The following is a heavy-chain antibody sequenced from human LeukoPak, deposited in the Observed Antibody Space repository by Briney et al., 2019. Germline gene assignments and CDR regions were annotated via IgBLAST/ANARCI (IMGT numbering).Heavy chain of an antibody. CDR3: AKDVGAAGIGFDY. CDR2: ISYDGSNK. CDR1: GFTFSSYG. Sequence: PGGSLRLSCAASGFTFSSYGMHWVRQAPGKGLEWVAVISYDGSNKYYADSVKGRFTISRDNSKNTLYLQMNSLRAEDTAVYYCAKDVGAAGIGFDYWGQGTLVTVSS. V-gene: IGHV3-30*18. D-gene: IGHD6-13*01. J-gene: IGHJ4*02.